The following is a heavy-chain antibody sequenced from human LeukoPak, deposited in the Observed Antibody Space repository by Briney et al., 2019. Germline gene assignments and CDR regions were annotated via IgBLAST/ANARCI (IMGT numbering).Heavy chain of an antibody. CDR2: IYYSGST. CDR1: GGSISSYY. D-gene: IGHD3-10*01. CDR3: ARDSITLKWFGEFAFDY. Sequence: SETLSLTCTVSGGSISSYYWSWIRQPPGKGLEWVGYIYYSGSTNYNPSLKSRVTISVDTSKNQFSLKLSSVTAADTAVYYCARDSITLKWFGEFAFDYWGQGTLVTVSS. J-gene: IGHJ4*02. V-gene: IGHV4-59*01.